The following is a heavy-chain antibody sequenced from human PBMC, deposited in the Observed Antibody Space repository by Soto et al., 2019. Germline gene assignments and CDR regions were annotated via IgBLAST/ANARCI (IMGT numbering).Heavy chain of an antibody. J-gene: IGHJ6*02. CDR3: AREPITIFGVVMMGCCGMDV. CDR2: IYYSGST. V-gene: IGHV4-31*03. CDR1: GSSISSGGYS. Sequence: TLSLNCTVSGSSISSGGYSWSWIRQHPGKGLEWIGYIYYSGSTYDNPSLKSRVTISVDTSKNQFSLKLSSVTAADTAVYYCAREPITIFGVVMMGCCGMDVWGQGTTVTVSS. D-gene: IGHD3-3*01.